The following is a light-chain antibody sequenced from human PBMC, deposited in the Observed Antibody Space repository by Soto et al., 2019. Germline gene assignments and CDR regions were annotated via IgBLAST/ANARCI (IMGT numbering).Light chain of an antibody. J-gene: IGKJ2*01. CDR2: NAS. CDR1: QSVSSY. V-gene: IGKV3-11*01. Sequence: EIVLTQSPATLSLSPGERATLSCRASQSVSSYLAWYQQKPGQAPRLLIYNASNRATGIPARFSGSGSGTDFTLTISSLEPEDVAVYYCQQRSNWPYNFGQGTKLAIK. CDR3: QQRSNWPYN.